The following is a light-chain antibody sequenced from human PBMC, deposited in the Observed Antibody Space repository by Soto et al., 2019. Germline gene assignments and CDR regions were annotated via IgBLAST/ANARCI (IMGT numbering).Light chain of an antibody. CDR3: QQYNTYPWT. V-gene: IGKV1-5*03. CDR1: QNIISW. Sequence: IQMTQAPSTLSTSVLYRVTITCLASQNIISWLARYQQKPGKAPKLLIYKTSTLESGVPSRFSGSGSGTEFTLTISSLQPDDFATYYCQQYNTYPWTFGQGTKVDIK. J-gene: IGKJ1*01. CDR2: KTS.